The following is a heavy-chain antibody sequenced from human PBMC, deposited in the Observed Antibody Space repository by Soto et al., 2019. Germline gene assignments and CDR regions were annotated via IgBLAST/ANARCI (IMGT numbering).Heavy chain of an antibody. J-gene: IGHJ6*02. CDR1: GFSFSNHW. CDR3: ASRPVGPGCMGV. D-gene: IGHD6-19*01. Sequence: EVQLVESGGGLVQPGGSLRLSCAASGFSFSNHWMHWVRQAPGKGLMWVSRISPDGSSTSYGDSVKGRFTISRDNAKNTLYLPMNSLRAEDTAVYYCASRPVGPGCMGVWGQGTTVTVSS. V-gene: IGHV3-74*01. CDR2: ISPDGSST.